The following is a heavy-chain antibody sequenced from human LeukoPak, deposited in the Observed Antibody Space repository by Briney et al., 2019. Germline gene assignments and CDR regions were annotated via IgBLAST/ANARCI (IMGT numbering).Heavy chain of an antibody. D-gene: IGHD3-22*01. CDR2: INGDGSST. Sequence: GGSLRLSCEASGFTFRSYWMHWVRQAPGKGLVWVSRINGDGSSTSYADSVKGRFTISRDNSKNTLYLQMHSLRAEDTAVYYCAKDSYDSSIWGQGTLVTVSS. J-gene: IGHJ4*02. V-gene: IGHV3-74*01. CDR1: GFTFRSYW. CDR3: AKDSYDSSI.